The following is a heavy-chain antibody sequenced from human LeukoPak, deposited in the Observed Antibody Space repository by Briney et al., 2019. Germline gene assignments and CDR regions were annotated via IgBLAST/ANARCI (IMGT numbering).Heavy chain of an antibody. J-gene: IGHJ3*02. V-gene: IGHV1-2*02. CDR1: GYTFTGHH. Sequence: DSVTVSCKASGYTFTGHHMHWVRQAPGQGLEWMGWINHNSGGTNYAQKFQGRVTMTRDTSISTAYMELSRLRSDDTAVYYCARQYQQLGGDAFDIWGQGTMVTVSS. CDR3: ARQYQQLGGDAFDI. D-gene: IGHD2-2*01. CDR2: INHNSGGT.